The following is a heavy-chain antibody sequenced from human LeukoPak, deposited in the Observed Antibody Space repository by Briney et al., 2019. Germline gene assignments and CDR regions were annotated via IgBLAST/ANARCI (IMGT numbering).Heavy chain of an antibody. Sequence: PSETLSLTCTVSGDSISSYCWSWIRQPPGRGLEWIGHVDYSGINSGSTRYNPSVKSRLTMSIDTSRNQFSLKLTSVSAADTAMYYCARARSSGWDKYYFDYWGQGTLVTVSP. CDR3: ARARSSGWDKYYFDY. J-gene: IGHJ4*02. CDR1: GDSISSYC. V-gene: IGHV4-59*13. CDR2: VDYSGINSGST. D-gene: IGHD6-19*01.